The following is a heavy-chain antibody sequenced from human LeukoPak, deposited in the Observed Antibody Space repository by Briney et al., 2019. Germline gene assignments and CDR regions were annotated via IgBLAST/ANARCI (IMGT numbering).Heavy chain of an antibody. D-gene: IGHD3-10*01. Sequence: SEALSLTCTVSGGSISSYYWSWIRQPPGKGLEWIGYIYYSGSTNYNPSLKSRVTISVDTSKNQFSLKLSSVTAADTAVYYCATSTMVRGNNWFDPWGQGTLVTVSS. V-gene: IGHV4-59*01. CDR3: ATSTMVRGNNWFDP. J-gene: IGHJ5*02. CDR2: IYYSGST. CDR1: GGSISSYY.